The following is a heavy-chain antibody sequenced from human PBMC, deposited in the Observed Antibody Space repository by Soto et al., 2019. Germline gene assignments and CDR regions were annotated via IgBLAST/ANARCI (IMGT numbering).Heavy chain of an antibody. CDR3: ATSTYYYGSGSYYNLKPFDY. V-gene: IGHV3-21*01. Sequence: PGGSLRLSCAASGFTFSSYSMNWVRQAPGKGLEWVSSISSSSSYIYYADSVKGRFTISRDNAKNSLYLQMNSLRAEDTAVYYCATSTYYYGSGSYYNLKPFDYWGQGTLVTVPQ. CDR1: GFTFSSYS. D-gene: IGHD3-10*01. J-gene: IGHJ4*02. CDR2: ISSSSSYI.